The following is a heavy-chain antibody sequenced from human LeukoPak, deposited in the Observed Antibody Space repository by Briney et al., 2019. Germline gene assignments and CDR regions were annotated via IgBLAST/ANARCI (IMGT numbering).Heavy chain of an antibody. V-gene: IGHV1-18*01. CDR2: ISAYNGNT. CDR1: GYTFTSYG. Sequence: ASVKVSCKASGYTFTSYGISWVRQAPGQGLEWMGWISAYNGNTNYAQKLQGRVTMTTDTSTSTAYMELRSLRSDDTAVYYCARSTYYYDSSGYYYFDYWGQGTLVTVSP. D-gene: IGHD3-22*01. J-gene: IGHJ4*02. CDR3: ARSTYYYDSSGYYYFDY.